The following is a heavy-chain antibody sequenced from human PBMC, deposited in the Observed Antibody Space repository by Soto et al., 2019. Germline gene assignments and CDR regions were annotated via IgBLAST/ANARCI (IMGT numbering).Heavy chain of an antibody. Sequence: GSLRLSCSSSVFTFSEYSMHGVRQSPGNGLQYVSTISSDGDITYYADSVKGRFTISRDNSKNTLYLQMNSLRPEDTAVYYCVKVSTFYDILTGYYSTNFFDPWGQGTLVTVSS. CDR2: ISSDGDIT. V-gene: IGHV3-64D*06. CDR1: VFTFSEYS. J-gene: IGHJ5*02. D-gene: IGHD3-9*01. CDR3: VKVSTFYDILTGYYSTNFFDP.